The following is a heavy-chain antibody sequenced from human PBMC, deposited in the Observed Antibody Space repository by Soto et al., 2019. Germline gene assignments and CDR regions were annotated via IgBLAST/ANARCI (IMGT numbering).Heavy chain of an antibody. D-gene: IGHD5-12*01. CDR3: AGGRRGYSGYDPYAFDI. V-gene: IGHV1-18*01. J-gene: IGHJ3*02. CDR1: GYTFTSYG. Sequence: ASGKVSCKASGYTFTSYGIIWVRQAPGQGLEWMGWISAYNGNTNYAQKLQGRVTMTTDTSTSTAYMELRSLRSDDTAVYYCAGGRRGYSGYDPYAFDIWGQGTMVTVSS. CDR2: ISAYNGNT.